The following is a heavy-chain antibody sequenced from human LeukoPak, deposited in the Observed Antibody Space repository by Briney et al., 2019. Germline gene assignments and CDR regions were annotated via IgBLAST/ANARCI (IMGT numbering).Heavy chain of an antibody. CDR2: IYHSGST. D-gene: IGHD2-15*01. CDR1: GGSISSYY. Sequence: SETLSPTCTVSGGSISSYYWSWIRQPPGKGLEWIGFIYHSGSTNYNPSLRSRVTISVDTSKNQFSLKLSSVTAADTAVYYCARVNCSGGSCYHDYWGQGTLVTVSS. V-gene: IGHV4-59*01. CDR3: ARVNCSGGSCYHDY. J-gene: IGHJ4*02.